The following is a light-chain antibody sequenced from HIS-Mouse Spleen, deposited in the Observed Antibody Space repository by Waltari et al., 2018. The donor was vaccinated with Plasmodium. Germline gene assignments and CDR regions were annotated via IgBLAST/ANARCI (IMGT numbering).Light chain of an antibody. CDR2: GAS. CDR1: QSVSSN. Sequence: EIVMTQSPATLSVSPGERATLSCRASQSVSSNLAWYQQKPGQPPRLLIDGASTRATGIPARFSGSGAGTEFTLTISSLQSEDFAVYYCQQYNNWPFTFGPGTKVDIK. CDR3: QQYNNWPFT. V-gene: IGKV3-15*01. J-gene: IGKJ3*01.